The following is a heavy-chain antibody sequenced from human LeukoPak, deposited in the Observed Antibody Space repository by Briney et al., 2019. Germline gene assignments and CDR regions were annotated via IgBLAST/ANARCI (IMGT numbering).Heavy chain of an antibody. CDR2: INPKSGAT. CDR3: AKDRGEHLKAFDPFDI. D-gene: IGHD1-26*01. Sequence: ASVKVSCKASGYTFTGYYMHWVRQAPGQGLECMGWINPKSGATNYAQNFQGSVTMTRDTSITTVYLEMSRLRFDDTAVYYCAKDRGEHLKAFDPFDIWGQGTMVTVSS. CDR1: GYTFTGYY. J-gene: IGHJ3*02. V-gene: IGHV1-2*02.